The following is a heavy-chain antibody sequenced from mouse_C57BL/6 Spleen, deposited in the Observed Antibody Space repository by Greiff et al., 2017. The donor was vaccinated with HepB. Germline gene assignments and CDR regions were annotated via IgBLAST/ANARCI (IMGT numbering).Heavy chain of an antibody. D-gene: IGHD2-5*01. CDR2: IHPNSGST. J-gene: IGHJ4*01. CDR3: ARGYYSNLYAMDY. Sequence: QVHVKQPGAELVKPGASVKLSCKASGYTFTSYWMHWVKQRPGQGLEWIGMIHPNSGSTNYNEKFKSKATLTVDKSSSTAYMQLSSLTSEDSAVYYCARGYYSNLYAMDYWGQGTSVTVSS. V-gene: IGHV1-64*01. CDR1: GYTFTSYW.